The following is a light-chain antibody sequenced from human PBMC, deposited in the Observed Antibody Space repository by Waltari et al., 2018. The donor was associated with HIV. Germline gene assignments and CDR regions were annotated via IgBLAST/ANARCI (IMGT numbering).Light chain of an antibody. CDR3: CSYAGTTTFANVL. CDR1: TLDPRTNQL. V-gene: IGLV2-23*02. J-gene: IGLJ3*02. CDR2: EVT. Sequence: QSSLHQPDSVTGSSCTPVTVTSTRCTLDPRTNQLHSSSLQHPGKAPKLIIYEVTKRPSGVSNRFSASKSDNTASLTISGLQADDEADYYCCSYAGTTTFANVLFGGGTTLTVL.